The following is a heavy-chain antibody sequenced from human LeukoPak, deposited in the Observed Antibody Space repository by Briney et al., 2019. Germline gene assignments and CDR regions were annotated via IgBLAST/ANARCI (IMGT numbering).Heavy chain of an antibody. V-gene: IGHV3-21*01. J-gene: IGHJ4*02. Sequence: GGSLRLSCAASGFTFSSYGMHWVRQAPGKGLEWISSITSSSSHIFYADSVRGRFTISRDNANNALHLQMNSLRDEDTAVYYCARVFWETVNTGYYSDFWGQGTLVTVSS. D-gene: IGHD3-22*01. CDR1: GFTFSSYG. CDR2: ITSSSSHI. CDR3: ARVFWETVNTGYYSDF.